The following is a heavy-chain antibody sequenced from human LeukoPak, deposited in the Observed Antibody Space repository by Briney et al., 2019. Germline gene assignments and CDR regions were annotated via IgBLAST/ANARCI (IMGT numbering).Heavy chain of an antibody. D-gene: IGHD3-10*01. Sequence: GGSLRLSCAASGFTFSNYWMSWVRQAPGKGLEWVANIKQDGSEKYYVDSVKGRFTISRDNAKNSLYLQMNSLRVEDTAVYYCARLLWFGGLTGFDYWGQGTLVTVSS. CDR3: ARLLWFGGLTGFDY. J-gene: IGHJ4*02. CDR1: GFTFSNYW. V-gene: IGHV3-7*01. CDR2: IKQDGSEK.